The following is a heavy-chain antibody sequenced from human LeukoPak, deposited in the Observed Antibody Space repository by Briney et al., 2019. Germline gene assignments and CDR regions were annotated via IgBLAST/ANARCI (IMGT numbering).Heavy chain of an antibody. Sequence: PGGSLRLSCAASGFTLSTYAMSWVRQTPGKGLEWVAATSSSDAGTYHADSVRGRFTISRDNSKNTLYLQMNSLRAEDAAVYYCATFSYAGNAGGSAGSWGQGTLVTVSS. D-gene: IGHD4-23*01. CDR2: TSSSDAGT. V-gene: IGHV3-23*01. CDR1: GFTLSTYA. J-gene: IGHJ5*02. CDR3: ATFSYAGNAGGSAGS.